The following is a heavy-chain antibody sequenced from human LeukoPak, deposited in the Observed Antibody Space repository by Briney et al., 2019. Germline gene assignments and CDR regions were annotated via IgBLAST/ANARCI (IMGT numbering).Heavy chain of an antibody. CDR2: INTDGSST. CDR3: ARVIGWDEPFDL. CDR1: GFTFSSYW. Sequence: GGSLRLSCVASGFTFSSYWMHWVRQAPGKGLVWVSRINTDGSSTNYADFVRGRFTVSRDSAKNTLYLQMNSLRVEDTAVYYCARVIGWDEPFDLWGHGTLVTVSS. D-gene: IGHD1-26*01. V-gene: IGHV3-74*01. J-gene: IGHJ3*01.